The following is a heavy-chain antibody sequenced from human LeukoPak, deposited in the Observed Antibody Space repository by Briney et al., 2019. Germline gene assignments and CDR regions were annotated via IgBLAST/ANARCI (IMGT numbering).Heavy chain of an antibody. CDR2: ISAYNGNT. CDR3: AMGTYYYDSSGYSIGY. Sequence: ASVKVSCKASGYTFTSYGISWVRQAPGQGLEWMGWISAYNGNTNFAQKLQGRVTMTTDTSTSTAYMELRSLRSDDTAVYYCAMGTYYYDSSGYSIGYWGQGTLVTVSS. V-gene: IGHV1-18*01. CDR1: GYTFTSYG. J-gene: IGHJ4*02. D-gene: IGHD3-22*01.